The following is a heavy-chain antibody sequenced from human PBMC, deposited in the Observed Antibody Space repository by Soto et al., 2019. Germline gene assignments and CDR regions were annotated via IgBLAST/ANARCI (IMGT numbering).Heavy chain of an antibody. J-gene: IGHJ4*02. CDR3: ARDGGRHSGGIDY. Sequence: QVQLVQSGAEVKKPGSSVKVSCKASGGTFSSYSINWVRQAPGQGLEWMAEITPIFGTANYAQKVQGRVTITADESTSTVYMELSSLRSEDTAVYYCARDGGRHSGGIDYWGQGTLVTVSS. D-gene: IGHD1-26*01. V-gene: IGHV1-69*01. CDR2: ITPIFGTA. CDR1: GGTFSSYS.